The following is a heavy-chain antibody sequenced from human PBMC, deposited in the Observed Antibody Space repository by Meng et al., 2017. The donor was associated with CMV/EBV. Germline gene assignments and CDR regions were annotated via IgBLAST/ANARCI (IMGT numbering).Heavy chain of an antibody. J-gene: IGHJ4*02. V-gene: IGHV4-59*01. CDR3: ASSQQLAEKHFDY. D-gene: IGHD6-13*01. CDR2: IYYSGST. CDR1: GGSISSYY. Sequence: SETLSLTCTVSGGSISSYYWSWIRQPPGKGLEWIAYIYYSGSTNYNPSLKSRVTISVDTSKNQFSLKLSSVTAADTAVYYCASSQQLAEKHFDYWGQGTLVTVSS.